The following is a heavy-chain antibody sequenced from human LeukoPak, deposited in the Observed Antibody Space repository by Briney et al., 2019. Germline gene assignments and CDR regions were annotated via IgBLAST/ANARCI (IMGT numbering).Heavy chain of an antibody. D-gene: IGHD6-6*01. Sequence: SETLSLTCTVSGGSMSSSSYYWGWIRQPPGKGLEWIGTIYYSGSTYYNPSLKSRVTISVDTSKNQFSLKLSSVTAADTAVYYCARGLYSSSSKGAYFQHWGQGTLVTVSS. CDR1: GGSMSSSSYY. V-gene: IGHV4-39*07. CDR2: IYYSGST. CDR3: ARGLYSSSSKGAYFQH. J-gene: IGHJ1*01.